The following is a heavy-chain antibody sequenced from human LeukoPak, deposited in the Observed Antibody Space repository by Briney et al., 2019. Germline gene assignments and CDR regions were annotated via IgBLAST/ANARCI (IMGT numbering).Heavy chain of an antibody. V-gene: IGHV3-30-3*01. CDR2: ISYDGSNK. D-gene: IGHD4-17*01. CDR1: VFTFSSYS. CDR3: ARDQDYGETGGY. Sequence: GRSLRLSCAASVFTFSSYSMQWVRQAPRKGQEWVVVISYDGSNKYYADSVKGRFTISRDNSKNTLYLRMNSLRAEDTAVYYCARDQDYGETGGYWGQGTLVTVSS. J-gene: IGHJ4*02.